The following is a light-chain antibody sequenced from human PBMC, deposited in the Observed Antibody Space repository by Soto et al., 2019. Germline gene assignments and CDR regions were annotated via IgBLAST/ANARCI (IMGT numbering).Light chain of an antibody. CDR3: MQATRFPNT. CDR1: QSLVDSGGKTY. Sequence: EIVLTQTPLSSPVTLGQPASISCRSSQSLVDSGGKTYLSWLQQRPGQPPRLLIYEISNRFSGVPDRFSGSGSGTDFTLKISRVEADDVGVYYCMQATRFPNTFGQGTNLEIK. CDR2: EIS. V-gene: IGKV2-24*01. J-gene: IGKJ2*01.